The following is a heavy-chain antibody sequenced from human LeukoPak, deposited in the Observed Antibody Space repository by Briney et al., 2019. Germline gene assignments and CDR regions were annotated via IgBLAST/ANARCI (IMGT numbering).Heavy chain of an antibody. V-gene: IGHV3-11*01. CDR2: ISTSSSTI. D-gene: IGHD3-22*01. CDR3: ARDYYDTNTYNYGMDV. CDR1: GYTFSNYY. J-gene: IGHJ6*02. Sequence: PGGCVRLSCAASGYTFSNYYMSWIRQAPGKGLEWIAYISTSSSTIYYADSVKGRLTISRENAKNSLYLLMNSLRAEDTALYYCARDYYDTNTYNYGMDVWGQGTTVTVSS.